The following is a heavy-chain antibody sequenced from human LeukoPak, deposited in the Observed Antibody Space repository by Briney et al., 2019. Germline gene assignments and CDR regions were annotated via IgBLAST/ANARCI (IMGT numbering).Heavy chain of an antibody. CDR3: ARDGLAAATLHWCFDL. CDR1: GFTFSGYS. Sequence: GGSLRLSCAASGFTFSGYSMNWVRQAPGKGLEWVSSISSSSSYIYYADSVKGRFTISRDNARNSLYLQMNSLRAEDTAVYYCARDGLAAATLHWCFDLWGRGTLVTVSS. D-gene: IGHD2-15*01. V-gene: IGHV3-21*01. J-gene: IGHJ2*01. CDR2: ISSSSSYI.